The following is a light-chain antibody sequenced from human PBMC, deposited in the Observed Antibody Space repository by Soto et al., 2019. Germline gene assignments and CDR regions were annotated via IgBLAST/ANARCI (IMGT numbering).Light chain of an antibody. Sequence: ALTQPASVSGSPGQSVTISCTGTSSDVGAYKYVSWYQQHPGKAPKLMIYEVSNRPSGVSNRFSGSKSGNTASLTISGLQADDEADSYCNSYAGDIIRFVSGTVTKVTVL. CDR2: EVS. CDR3: NSYAGDIIRFV. J-gene: IGLJ1*01. V-gene: IGLV2-14*01. CDR1: SSDVGAYKY.